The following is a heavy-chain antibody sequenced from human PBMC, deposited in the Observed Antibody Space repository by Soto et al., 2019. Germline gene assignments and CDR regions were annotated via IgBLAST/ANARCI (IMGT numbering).Heavy chain of an antibody. CDR1: QYNFMNFW. J-gene: IGHJ6*02. V-gene: IGHV5-51*01. D-gene: IGHD1-20*01. Sequence: GESLKISCKGSQYNFMNFWVGWVRQMPGKGLEWMGIIFPADSDTRFSPSFQGRVTMSVDKSIYTAYLQWSSLEASDTAIYYCKAKLTSAMDVWGQGTPVTVSS. CDR3: KAKLTSAMDV. CDR2: IFPADSDT.